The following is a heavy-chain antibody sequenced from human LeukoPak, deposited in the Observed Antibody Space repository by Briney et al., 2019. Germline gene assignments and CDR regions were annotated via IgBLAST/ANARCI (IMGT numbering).Heavy chain of an antibody. V-gene: IGHV3-9*01. CDR2: ISWNSGSI. J-gene: IGHJ3*02. Sequence: GGSLRLSCAASGFTFDDYAMHWVRQAPGKGLEWVSGISWNSGSIGYADSVKGRFTISRDNAKNSLYLQMNSLRAEDTALYYCAKVSRAYDAFDIWGQGTMVTVSS. CDR3: AKVSRAYDAFDI. CDR1: GFTFDDYA.